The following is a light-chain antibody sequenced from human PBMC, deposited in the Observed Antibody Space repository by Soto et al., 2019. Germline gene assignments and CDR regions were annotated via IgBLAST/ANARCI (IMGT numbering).Light chain of an antibody. J-gene: IGLJ3*02. CDR1: SGSIASNY. CDR2: EDN. Sequence: NFMLTQPLSVSESPGKTVTISCTGSSGSIASNYVQWYQQRPGSAPTTVIYEDNQRPSGVPDRFSGSIDSSSNSASLTISGLKTEDEADYYCQSYDSSNQGVFGGGTKLTVL. V-gene: IGLV6-57*02. CDR3: QSYDSSNQGV.